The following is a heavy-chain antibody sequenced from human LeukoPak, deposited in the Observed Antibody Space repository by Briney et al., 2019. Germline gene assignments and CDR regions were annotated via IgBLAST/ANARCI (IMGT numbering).Heavy chain of an antibody. D-gene: IGHD2-2*01. CDR2: ISGSVGST. CDR1: GFTFSSYA. V-gene: IGHV3-23*01. J-gene: IGHJ4*02. CDR3: AKIKYSVVVPAPYDY. Sequence: GGSLRLSCAASGFTFSSYAMSWVRQAPGEGLEWVLAISGSVGSTYYAASVKVRFTISRDNSKTALYLQMNSLRAEDTAVYYCAKIKYSVVVPAPYDYWGQGTLVTVSS.